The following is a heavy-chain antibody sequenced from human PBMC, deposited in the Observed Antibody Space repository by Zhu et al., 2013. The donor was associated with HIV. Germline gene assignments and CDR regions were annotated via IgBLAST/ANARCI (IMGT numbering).Heavy chain of an antibody. Sequence: QVQLVQSGAEVKKPGSSVKVSCKASGGTFSSYAISWVRQAPGQGLEWMGGIIPIFGTANYAQKFQGRVTITADKSTSTAYMELSSLRSEDTAVYYCARDRGFLEWPEAWFDPWGQGTLVTVSS. CDR3: ARDRGFLEWPEAWFDP. J-gene: IGHJ5*02. CDR2: IIPIFGTA. V-gene: IGHV1-69*14. D-gene: IGHD3-3*01. CDR1: GGTFSSYA.